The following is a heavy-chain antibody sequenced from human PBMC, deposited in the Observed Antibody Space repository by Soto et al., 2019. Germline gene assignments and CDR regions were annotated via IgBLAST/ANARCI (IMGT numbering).Heavy chain of an antibody. CDR3: AKSPVHSSGYYPDYFDS. CDR1: GFTFSSHA. J-gene: IGHJ4*02. V-gene: IGHV3-30*18. D-gene: IGHD3-22*01. CDR2: ISYDGSDE. Sequence: QVQLVESGGGVVQPGRSLRLSCAASGFTFSSHAMHWVRQAPGKGLEWVAVISYDGSDEYYADSVEGRFTISRDNSKNTLFLQMNSLRADDTAVYYCAKSPVHSSGYYPDYFDSWGQGTLVTVSS.